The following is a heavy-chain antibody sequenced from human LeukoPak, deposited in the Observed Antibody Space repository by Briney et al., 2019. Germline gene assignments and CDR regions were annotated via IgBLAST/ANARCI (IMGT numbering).Heavy chain of an antibody. CDR1: GYTFTSYD. V-gene: IGHV1-8*01. CDR2: MNPNSGNT. Sequence: ASVKVSCKASGYTFTSYDINWVRQATGQGLEWMGWMNPNSGNTGYAQKFQGRVTTTRNTSISTAYMELSSLRSEDTAVYYCARVRRYCSSTSCYRFGYWGQGTLVTVSS. J-gene: IGHJ4*02. D-gene: IGHD2-2*02. CDR3: ARVRRYCSSTSCYRFGY.